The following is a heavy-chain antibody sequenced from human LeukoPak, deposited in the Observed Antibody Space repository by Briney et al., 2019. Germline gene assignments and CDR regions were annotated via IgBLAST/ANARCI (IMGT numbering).Heavy chain of an antibody. CDR3: ARGPGLWSFDY. J-gene: IGHJ4*02. CDR2: INHSGST. D-gene: IGHD5-18*01. CDR1: GGSFSGYY. Sequence: SETLSLTCAVYGGSFSGYYWSWIRQPPRKGLEWIGEINHSGSTNYNPSLKSRVTISVDTSKNQFSLKLSSVTAADTAVYYCARGPGLWSFDYWGQGTLVTVSS. V-gene: IGHV4-34*01.